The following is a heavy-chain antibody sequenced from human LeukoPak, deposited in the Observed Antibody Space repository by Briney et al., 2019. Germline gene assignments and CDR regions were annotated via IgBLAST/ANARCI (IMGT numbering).Heavy chain of an antibody. CDR2: ISYDGSNK. V-gene: IGHV3-30-3*01. CDR1: GFTFSSYA. CDR3: ARDGGSSWYFLPDDY. Sequence: PGGSLRLSCAASGFTFSSYAMSWVRQAPGKGLEWVAVISYDGSNKYYADSVKGRFTISRDNSKNTLYLQMNSLRAEDTAVYYCARDGGSSWYFLPDDYWGQGTLVTVSS. D-gene: IGHD6-13*01. J-gene: IGHJ4*02.